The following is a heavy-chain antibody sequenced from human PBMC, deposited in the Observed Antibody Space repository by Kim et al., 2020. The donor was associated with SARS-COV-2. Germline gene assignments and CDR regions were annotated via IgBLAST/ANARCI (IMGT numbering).Heavy chain of an antibody. CDR3: ASGGGYFDWFSPNYYGMDV. J-gene: IGHJ6*02. CDR2: IYYSGST. D-gene: IGHD3-9*01. CDR1: GGSISSGGYY. Sequence: SETLSLTCTVSGGSISSGGYYWSWIRQHPGKGLEWIGYIYYSGSTYYNPSLKSRVTISVDTSKNQFSLKLSSVTAADTAVYYCASGGGYFDWFSPNYYGMDVWGQGTTVTVSS. V-gene: IGHV4-31*03.